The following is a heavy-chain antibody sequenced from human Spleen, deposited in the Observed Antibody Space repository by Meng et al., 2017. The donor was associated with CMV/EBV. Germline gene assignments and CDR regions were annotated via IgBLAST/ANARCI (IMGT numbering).Heavy chain of an antibody. D-gene: IGHD6-13*01. V-gene: IGHV1-46*01. Sequence: ASVKVSCKASGYTFTSYGISWVRQAPGQGLEWMGIINPSGGSTSYAQKFQGRVTMTGDTSTSTVYMELSSLRSEDTAVYYCARDWLAAAGYYGMDVWGQGTTVTVSS. CDR2: INPSGGST. CDR3: ARDWLAAAGYYGMDV. CDR1: GYTFTSYG. J-gene: IGHJ6*02.